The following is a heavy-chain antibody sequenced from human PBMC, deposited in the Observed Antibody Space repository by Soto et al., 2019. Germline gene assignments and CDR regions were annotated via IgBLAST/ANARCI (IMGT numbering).Heavy chain of an antibody. Sequence: QVQLQESGPGLVKPSQTLSLTCTVSGGSISSGGYYWSWIRQHPGKGLEWIGYIYYSGSTYYNPPXXXRXXISGATSTNQCSLRLSSVTAADTAVYYCARGPGTPWGQGTLVTVSS. D-gene: IGHD1-1*01. CDR3: ARGPGTP. V-gene: IGHV4-31*03. CDR1: GGSISSGGYY. CDR2: IYYSGST. J-gene: IGHJ5*02.